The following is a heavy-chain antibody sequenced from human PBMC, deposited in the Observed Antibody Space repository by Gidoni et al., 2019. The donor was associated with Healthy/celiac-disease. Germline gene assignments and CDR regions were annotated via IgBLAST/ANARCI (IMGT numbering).Heavy chain of an antibody. CDR1: GGSISSSSYY. V-gene: IGHV4-39*07. CDR2: IYYSGST. J-gene: IGHJ4*02. Sequence: QLQLQESGPGLVKPSETLSLTCTVSGGSISSSSYYWGWIRQPPGKGLEWIGSIYYSGSTYYNPSLKSRVTISVDTSKNQFSLKLSSVTAADTAVYYCARGDMVRGVARAFDYWGQGTLVTVSS. D-gene: IGHD3-10*01. CDR3: ARGDMVRGVARAFDY.